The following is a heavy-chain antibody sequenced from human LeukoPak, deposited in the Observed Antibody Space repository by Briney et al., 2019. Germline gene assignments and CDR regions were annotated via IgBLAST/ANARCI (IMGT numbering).Heavy chain of an antibody. Sequence: GGSLRLSCAASGFTFSSYAMHWVRQAPGKGLEYVSAISSNGGSTYYADSVKGRFTISRDNSKNTLYLQMSSPRAEDTAVYYCVARGDIRYSGSYVDYWGQGTLVTVSS. CDR3: VARGDIRYSGSYVDY. J-gene: IGHJ4*02. V-gene: IGHV3-64D*06. CDR2: ISSNGGST. CDR1: GFTFSSYA. D-gene: IGHD1-26*01.